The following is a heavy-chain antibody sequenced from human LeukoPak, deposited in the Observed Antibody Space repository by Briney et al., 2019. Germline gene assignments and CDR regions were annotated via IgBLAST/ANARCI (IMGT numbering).Heavy chain of an antibody. V-gene: IGHV3-23*01. CDR2: ISGSGGST. CDR1: GFTFSSYA. D-gene: IGHD4-17*01. CDR3: AKDLAVTTFSPKDY. J-gene: IGHJ4*02. Sequence: SGGSLRLSCAASGFTFSSYAMSWVRQAPGKGLEWVSAISGSGGSTYYADSVTGRFTISRDNSKNTLYLQMNSLRAEDTAVYYCAKDLAVTTFSPKDYWGQGTLVTVSS.